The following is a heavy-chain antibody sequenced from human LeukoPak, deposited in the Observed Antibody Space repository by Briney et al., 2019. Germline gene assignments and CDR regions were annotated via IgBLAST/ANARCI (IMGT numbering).Heavy chain of an antibody. V-gene: IGHV4-59*01. J-gene: IGHJ4*02. D-gene: IGHD5-24*01. Sequence: AGGSLRLSCAASGFTFSDYSMSWIRQPPGKGLEWVGYMHHSGSTNYNPSLKGRVTISPDTSKNHFSLSLTSVTPADTAVYYCARGGPDLAMATTIDYWGQGTLVTVSS. CDR3: ARGGPDLAMATTIDY. CDR1: GFTFSDYS. CDR2: MHHSGST.